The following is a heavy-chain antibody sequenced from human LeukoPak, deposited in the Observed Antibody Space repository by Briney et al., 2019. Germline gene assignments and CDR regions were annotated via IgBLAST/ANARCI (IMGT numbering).Heavy chain of an antibody. D-gene: IGHD2-2*01. J-gene: IGHJ6*03. V-gene: IGHV4-34*01. CDR3: ARTSCVNYCCYFMDV. CDR2: IYHNGGT. Sequence: PSETLSLTCAVYGGSFSGYYWSWIRQPPGKGLEWIGQIYHNGGTTYNPSLESRVTISVDTSKNQFSLKLSSVTAADTAVYYCARTSCVNYCCYFMDVWGKGTTVAISS. CDR1: GGSFSGYY.